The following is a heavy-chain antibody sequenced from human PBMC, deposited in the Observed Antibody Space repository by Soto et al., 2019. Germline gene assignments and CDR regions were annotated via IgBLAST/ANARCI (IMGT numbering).Heavy chain of an antibody. CDR2: ISGGGGTR. V-gene: IGHV3-23*01. D-gene: IGHD2-2*01. J-gene: IGHJ2*01. CDR1: GFMFSAYA. Sequence: EGQLLESGGDLVQPGGSLRLSCAASGFMFSAYAMTWVRQAPGKGLEWVSDISGGGGTRYYADSVKGRFTVSRDDSKNTLYLQMQNLKVEDTAIYYCAKDRAFCTSTNCHYWYFDLWGRGTLVTVSS. CDR3: AKDRAFCTSTNCHYWYFDL.